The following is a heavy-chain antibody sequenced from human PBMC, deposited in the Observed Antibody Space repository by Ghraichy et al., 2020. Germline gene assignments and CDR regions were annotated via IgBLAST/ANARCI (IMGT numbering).Heavy chain of an antibody. CDR2: IYYSGST. J-gene: IGHJ6*02. CDR3: ARAGIAAAGNHPTNYYYGMDV. D-gene: IGHD6-13*01. V-gene: IGHV4-59*08. Sequence: SETLSLTCTVSGGSISSYYWSWIRQPPGKGLEWIGYIYYSGSTNYNPSLKSRVTISVDTSKNQFSLKLSSVTAADTAVYYCARAGIAAAGNHPTNYYYGMDVWGQGTTVTVSS. CDR1: GGSISSYY.